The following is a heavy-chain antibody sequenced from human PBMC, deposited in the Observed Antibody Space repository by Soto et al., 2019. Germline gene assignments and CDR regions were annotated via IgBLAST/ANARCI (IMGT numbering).Heavy chain of an antibody. CDR3: AREEINCGGDCFAL. CDR1: GFTLSSYE. J-gene: IGHJ4*02. CDR2: ISDSGNII. Sequence: GGSLRLSCAAYGFTLSSYEMNWVRQAPGKGLEWISYISDSGNIIYYADSVRGRFTNSRDRNSLYLQMNSLRAEDTAVYFCAREEINCGGDCFALWGQGTLVTVSS. D-gene: IGHD2-21*01. V-gene: IGHV3-48*03.